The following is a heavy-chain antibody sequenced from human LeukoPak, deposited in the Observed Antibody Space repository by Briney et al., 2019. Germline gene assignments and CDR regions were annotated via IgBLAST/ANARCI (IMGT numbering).Heavy chain of an antibody. V-gene: IGHV3-48*02. CDR1: GFTVSSNY. J-gene: IGHJ3*02. CDR3: ARDTAFDI. Sequence: GGSLRLSCVASGFTVSSNYMSWVRQAPGKGLEWVSYISTGSSTIYYADSVKGRFTISRDNAKNSLYLQVNSLRDEDTAVYYCARDTAFDIWGQGTMVTVSS. CDR2: ISTGSSTI.